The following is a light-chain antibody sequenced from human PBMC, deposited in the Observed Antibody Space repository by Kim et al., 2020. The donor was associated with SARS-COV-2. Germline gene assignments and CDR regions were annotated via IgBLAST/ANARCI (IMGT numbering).Light chain of an antibody. V-gene: IGLV2-14*03. Sequence: SELTQPASVSGSPGQSITISCTGTSSDVGGYNYVSWYQQYPGKAPKLMIYDVFKRPSGVSNRFSGSKSGNTASLTISGLQAEDEADYYCTSYRSIGYVFGTGTKVTVL. J-gene: IGLJ1*01. CDR2: DVF. CDR3: TSYRSIGYV. CDR1: SSDVGGYNY.